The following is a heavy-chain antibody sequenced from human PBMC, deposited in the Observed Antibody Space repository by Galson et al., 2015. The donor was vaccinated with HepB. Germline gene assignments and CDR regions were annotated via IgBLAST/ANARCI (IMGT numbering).Heavy chain of an antibody. J-gene: IGHJ6*02. Sequence: SVKVSCKASGGSFSNYAISWVRQAPGQGLEWMGGIIPIFGTTNYAQKFQGRLTITADESTRTAYMELRSLGSEDTALYYCARSGGCSGGTCYVYYYYAMDVWGQGTTVTVSS. V-gene: IGHV1-69*13. D-gene: IGHD2-15*01. CDR3: ARSGGCSGGTCYVYYYYAMDV. CDR1: GGSFSNYA. CDR2: IIPIFGTT.